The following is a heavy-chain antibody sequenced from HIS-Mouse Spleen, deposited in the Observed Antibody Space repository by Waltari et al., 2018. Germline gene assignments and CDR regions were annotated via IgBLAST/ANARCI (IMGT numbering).Heavy chain of an antibody. J-gene: IGHJ1*01. V-gene: IGHV4-34*01. Sequence: QVQLQQCGAGLLKPSETLSLTCAVYGGFFSGYYWCWIRQPPGKGLEWIGEINHSGSTNYNPSLKSRVTISVDTSKNQFSLKLSSVTAADTAVYYCARGALRGSYYWGEYFQHWGQGTLVTVSS. CDR1: GGFFSGYY. CDR2: INHSGST. D-gene: IGHD1-26*01. CDR3: ARGALRGSYYWGEYFQH.